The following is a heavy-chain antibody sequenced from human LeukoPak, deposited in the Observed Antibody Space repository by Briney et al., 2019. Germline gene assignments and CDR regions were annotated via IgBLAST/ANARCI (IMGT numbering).Heavy chain of an antibody. V-gene: IGHV5-51*01. Sequence: GESLKISCQGAGYNFTTYFIGWVRQMPGKGLEWVGVIKPDDSHSIYNPSFQGQVTISADKSISTAYLQWSSLKASDTAMYYCARSRDSYYYDSSGILVDIWGQGTMVTVSS. CDR3: ARSRDSYYYDSSGILVDI. D-gene: IGHD3-22*01. CDR2: IKPDDSHS. J-gene: IGHJ3*02. CDR1: GYNFTTYF.